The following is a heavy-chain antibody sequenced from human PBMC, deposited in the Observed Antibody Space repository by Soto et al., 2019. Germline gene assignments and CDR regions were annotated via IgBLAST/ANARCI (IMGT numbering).Heavy chain of an antibody. CDR3: ARGRNYGDYDY. CDR2: IYHSGST. J-gene: IGHJ4*02. CDR1: GGSVSSGSYY. V-gene: IGHV4-30-2*01. D-gene: IGHD4-17*01. Sequence: PSETLSLTCTVSGGSVSSGSYYWSWIRQPPGKGLEWIGYIYHSGSTYYNPSLKSRVTISVDRSKNQFSLKLSSVTAADTAVYYCARGRNYGDYDYWGQGTLVTVSS.